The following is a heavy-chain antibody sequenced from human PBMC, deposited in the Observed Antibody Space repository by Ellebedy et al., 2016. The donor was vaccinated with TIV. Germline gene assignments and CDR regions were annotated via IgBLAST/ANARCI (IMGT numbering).Heavy chain of an antibody. D-gene: IGHD6-13*01. V-gene: IGHV3-30*02. CDR1: GFTFSSYG. CDR3: AKATYSSSWYGFDY. Sequence: GESLKISCAASGFTFSSYGMHWVRQAPGKGLEWVAFIRYDGSNKYYADSVKGRFTISRDNSKNTLYLQMNSLRAEDTAVYYCAKATYSSSWYGFDYWGQGTLVTVSS. CDR2: IRYDGSNK. J-gene: IGHJ4*02.